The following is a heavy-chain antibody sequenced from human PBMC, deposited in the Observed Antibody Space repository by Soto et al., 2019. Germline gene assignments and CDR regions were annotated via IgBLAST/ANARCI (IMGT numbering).Heavy chain of an antibody. Sequence: PXESLRMYEKGSGYSFTNKLLVWVRQMPGKGLDWMGIIYPGDSETRYSPSFEGQVTISADKSISTAYLQWGRLRVSDKAIYYCARMIRRDGYSLEPRGSINFDDWGQGTLVTVSS. CDR1: GYSFTNKL. V-gene: IGHV5-51*01. CDR3: ARMIRRDGYSLEPRGSINFDD. J-gene: IGHJ4*02. D-gene: IGHD5-12*01. CDR2: IYPGDSET.